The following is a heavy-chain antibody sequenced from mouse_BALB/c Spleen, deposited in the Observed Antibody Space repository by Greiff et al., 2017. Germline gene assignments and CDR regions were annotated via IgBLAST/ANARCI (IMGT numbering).Heavy chain of an antibody. J-gene: IGHJ3*01. D-gene: IGHD2-4*01. CDR3: ARSTMITRFAY. CDR2: ISSGGSYT. CDR1: GFTFSSYA. Sequence: DVKLVESGGGLVKPGGSLKLSCAASGFTFSSYAMSWVRQSPEKRLEWVAEISSGGSYTYYPDTVTGRFTISRDNAKNTLYLEMSSLRSEDTAMYYCARSTMITRFAYWGQGTLVTVSA. V-gene: IGHV5-9-4*01.